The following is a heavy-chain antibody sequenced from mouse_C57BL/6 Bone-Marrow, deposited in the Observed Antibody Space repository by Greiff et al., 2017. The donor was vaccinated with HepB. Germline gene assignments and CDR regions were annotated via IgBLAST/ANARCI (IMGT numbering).Heavy chain of an antibody. CDR3: ARDYGSSPLAMDY. CDR2: INPNNGGT. V-gene: IGHV1-26*01. Sequence: EVQLQRSGPELVKPGASVKISCKASGYTFTDYYMNWVKQSPGKSLEWIGDINPNNGGTSYNQKFKGKATLTVDKSSSTAYMELRSLTSEDSAVYYCARDYGSSPLAMDYWGQGTSVTVSS. CDR1: GYTFTDYY. J-gene: IGHJ4*01. D-gene: IGHD1-1*01.